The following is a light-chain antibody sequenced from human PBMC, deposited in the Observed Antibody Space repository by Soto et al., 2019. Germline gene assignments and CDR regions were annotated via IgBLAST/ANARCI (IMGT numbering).Light chain of an antibody. CDR3: QQYGSSPWT. Sequence: EMGVTQSPGTLSLSQRERATLSCRASQSVSSSYLAWYQQKPGKASRLLIYGASSRATGIPDRFSGSGSGTDFTLTISRLEAEDVAGYYCQQYGSSPWTFGQVTKV. CDR1: QSVSSSY. J-gene: IGKJ1*01. CDR2: GAS. V-gene: IGKV3-20*01.